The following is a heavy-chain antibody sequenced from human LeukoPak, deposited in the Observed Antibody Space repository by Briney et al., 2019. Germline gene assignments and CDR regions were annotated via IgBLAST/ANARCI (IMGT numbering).Heavy chain of an antibody. D-gene: IGHD3-10*01. V-gene: IGHV5-51*01. CDR1: GYSFTSYW. CDR2: IYPGDSDT. J-gene: IGHJ3*02. Sequence: GESLKISCKGSGYSFTSYWIGWVRQMPGKGLEWMGIIYPGDSDTRYSPSFQGQVTISADKSISTAYLQWSSLKASDTAMYYCARVITMVRGVIITDAFDIWGQGTMVTVSS. CDR3: ARVITMVRGVIITDAFDI.